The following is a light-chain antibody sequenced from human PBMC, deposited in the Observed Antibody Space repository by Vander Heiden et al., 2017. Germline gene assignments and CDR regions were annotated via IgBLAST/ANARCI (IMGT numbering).Light chain of an antibody. CDR1: QDISNY. V-gene: IGKV1-33*01. J-gene: IGKJ4*01. Sequence: DIQMTTSPSSLSASVGDRVTITCQASQDISNYLNWYQQKPGKAPKLLIYDASNLETGVPSRFSGSGSGTDFTFTISSLQPEDVATYYCQQEDNLPITFGGGTKVEIK. CDR2: DAS. CDR3: QQEDNLPIT.